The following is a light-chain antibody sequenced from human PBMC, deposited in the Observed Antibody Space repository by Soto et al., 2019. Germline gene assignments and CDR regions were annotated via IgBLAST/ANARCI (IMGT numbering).Light chain of an antibody. Sequence: DIQMTQSPSSLSASVGDRVTITCRASQSISSYLNWYQQKPGKAPKLLIYAASSLQSGVPSRFSGSGSGTDFTLTISSLQPEDCATYYCRQSYSTCWTCGQGTKEEIK. V-gene: IGKV1-39*01. CDR2: AAS. J-gene: IGKJ1*01. CDR1: QSISSY. CDR3: RQSYSTCWT.